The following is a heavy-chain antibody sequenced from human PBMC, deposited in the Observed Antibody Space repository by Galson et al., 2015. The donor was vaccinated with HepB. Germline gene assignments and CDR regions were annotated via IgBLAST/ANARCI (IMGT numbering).Heavy chain of an antibody. CDR1: GYTFTSYY. J-gene: IGHJ6*02. Sequence: SVKVSCKASGYTFTSYYMHWVRQAPGQGLEWMGIINPSGGSTSYAQKFQGRVTMTRDTSTSTVYMELSSLRSEDTAVYYCARGSGEGGSGSYYYYGMDVWGQGTTVTVSS. CDR3: ARGSGEGGSGSYYYYGMDV. D-gene: IGHD3-10*01. CDR2: INPSGGST. V-gene: IGHV1-46*01.